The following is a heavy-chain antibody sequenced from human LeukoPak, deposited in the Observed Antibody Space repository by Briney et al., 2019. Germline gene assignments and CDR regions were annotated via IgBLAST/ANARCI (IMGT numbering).Heavy chain of an antibody. CDR3: AREPYYYDSRDAFDI. Sequence: PGGSLRLSCAASGFTFSSYEMNWVRQAPGKGLEWVSYISSSGSTIYYADSVKGRFTISRDNAKNSLYLQMNSLRAEDTAVYYCAREPYYYDSRDAFDIWGQGTMVTVSS. D-gene: IGHD3-22*01. J-gene: IGHJ3*02. V-gene: IGHV3-48*03. CDR2: ISSSGSTI. CDR1: GFTFSSYE.